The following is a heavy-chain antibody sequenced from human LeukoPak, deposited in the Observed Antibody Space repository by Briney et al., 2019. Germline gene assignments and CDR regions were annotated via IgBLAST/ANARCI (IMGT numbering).Heavy chain of an antibody. Sequence: GASVKVSFKASGYTFTNYGITWVRQAPGQGLEWMGWISTYKGNTKYAEKFQGRVTLTTDTSTSTAYMELRSLRSDDTAVYYCATEGGWGPTDYGDYVYWGQGTLVTVSS. CDR1: GYTFTNYG. D-gene: IGHD4-17*01. J-gene: IGHJ4*02. CDR2: ISTYKGNT. CDR3: ATEGGWGPTDYGDYVY. V-gene: IGHV1-18*01.